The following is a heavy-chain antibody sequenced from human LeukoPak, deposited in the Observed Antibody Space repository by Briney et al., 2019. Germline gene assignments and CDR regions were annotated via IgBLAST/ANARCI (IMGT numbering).Heavy chain of an antibody. CDR2: ISAYNGNT. J-gene: IGHJ4*02. CDR3: AGVLNARAPAASADY. V-gene: IGHV1-18*01. CDR1: GYTFTSYG. D-gene: IGHD2-2*01. Sequence: GASVKVSCRASGYTFTSYGISWVRQAPGQGLEWMGWISAYNGNTNYTQTLQGRFTMTTDASTTTAYMELTSLRFGDTATYFCAGVLNARAPAASADYWGQGTLVTVSS.